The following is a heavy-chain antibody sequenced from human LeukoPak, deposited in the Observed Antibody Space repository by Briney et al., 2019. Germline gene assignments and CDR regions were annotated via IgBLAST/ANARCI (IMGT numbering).Heavy chain of an antibody. J-gene: IGHJ4*02. CDR2: MNPNNGDT. D-gene: IGHD6-19*01. CDR3: VRGYGTGWYGGDY. V-gene: IGHV1-8*01. Sequence: ASVTVSCKASGYSFINYDINWVRQGTGQGLEWMGWMNPNNGDTGYAQKFQGRVTMTRNASAGTAHMELSSLKSDDTAVYFCVRGYGTGWYGGDYWGQGTLVTVSS. CDR1: GYSFINYD.